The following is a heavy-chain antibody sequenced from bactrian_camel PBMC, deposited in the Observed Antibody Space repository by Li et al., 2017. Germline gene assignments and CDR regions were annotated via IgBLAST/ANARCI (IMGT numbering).Heavy chain of an antibody. Sequence: QVQLVESGGGSVQAGGSLRLSCTFSGFTLDDAEVGWYRRGPGLQCELLSYIASDGSTYYADSVRGRFTISRDNAKNTLYLQMNGLKPEDTAMYYRAADRAWVTLQRGRGAYWGQGTQVTVS. V-gene: IGHV3S53*01. CDR2: IASDGST. J-gene: IGHJ4*01. D-gene: IGHD2*01. CDR3: AADRAWVTLQRGRGAY. CDR1: GFTLDDAE.